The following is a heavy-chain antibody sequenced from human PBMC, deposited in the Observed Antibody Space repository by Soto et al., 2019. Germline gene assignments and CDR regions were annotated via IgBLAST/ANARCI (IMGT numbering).Heavy chain of an antibody. Sequence: XTLSLTCTVSGGSLSSSRYYWGWIRQPPGEGLEWIGSIYYSGSTYYNPSIKSRVNIYVDTSKNQFSLKLSSVTAAYTAVYHCERQYYDFWSGQPGNWFDPWGQGTLATVSS. CDR2: IYYSGST. J-gene: IGHJ5*02. V-gene: IGHV4-39*01. D-gene: IGHD3-3*01. CDR3: ERQYYDFWSGQPGNWFDP. CDR1: GGSLSSSRYY.